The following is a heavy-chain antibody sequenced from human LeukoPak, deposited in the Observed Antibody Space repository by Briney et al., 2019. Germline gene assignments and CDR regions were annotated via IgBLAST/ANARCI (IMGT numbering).Heavy chain of an antibody. CDR3: ARVFGYYQEAMDV. CDR1: GASVITDDYY. CDR2: T. J-gene: IGHJ6*02. Sequence: SETLSLTCIASGASVITDDYYWGWVRQPPGKGLEWLGSTYRIPPLKSRVTISVDTSRNQFSLRLRSVTAADTALYFCARVFGYYQEAMDVWGQGTTVTVSS. V-gene: IGHV4-39*07. D-gene: IGHD3-3*01.